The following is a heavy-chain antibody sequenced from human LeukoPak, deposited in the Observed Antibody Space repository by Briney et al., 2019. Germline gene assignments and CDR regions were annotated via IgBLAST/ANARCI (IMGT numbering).Heavy chain of an antibody. V-gene: IGHV1-69*13. Sequence: ASVKVSCKASGGTFSSYAISWVRQAPGQGLEWMGGIIPIFGTANYAQKFQGRVTITADESTSTAYMELSSLRSEDTGVYYCARGGHYYYDSSGYYSPWGQGTLVTVSS. CDR2: IIPIFGTA. CDR1: GGTFSSYA. CDR3: ARGGHYYYDSSGYYSP. J-gene: IGHJ5*02. D-gene: IGHD3-22*01.